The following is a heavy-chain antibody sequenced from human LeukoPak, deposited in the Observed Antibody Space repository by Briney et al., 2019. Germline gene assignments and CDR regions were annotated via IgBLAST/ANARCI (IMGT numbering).Heavy chain of an antibody. D-gene: IGHD3-10*01. CDR2: ISAYNGNT. CDR1: GYTFTTYG. J-gene: IGHJ3*02. V-gene: IGHV1-18*01. CDR3: GRVGAADAFDI. Sequence: GASVKVSCTGSGYTFTTYGISWVRQAPGQGLEWVGWISAYNGNTNNAQKLQGRVTISTDTYTSTAYMELRSLRSDDTAVYYCGRVGAADAFDIWGQGTMVTVSS.